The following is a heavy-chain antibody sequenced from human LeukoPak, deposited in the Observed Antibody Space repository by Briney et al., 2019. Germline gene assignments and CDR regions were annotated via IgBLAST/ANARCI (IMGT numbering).Heavy chain of an antibody. CDR3: AKDDRRGYSYGSSYYYMDV. V-gene: IGHV3-21*01. CDR2: ISSSSSYI. Sequence: GGSLRLSCAASGFTFSSYSMNWVRQAPGKGLEWVSSISSSSSYIYYADSVKGRFTISRDNAKNSLYLQMNSLRAEDTAVYYCAKDDRRGYSYGSSYYYMDVWGKGTTVTVSS. D-gene: IGHD5-18*01. J-gene: IGHJ6*03. CDR1: GFTFSSYS.